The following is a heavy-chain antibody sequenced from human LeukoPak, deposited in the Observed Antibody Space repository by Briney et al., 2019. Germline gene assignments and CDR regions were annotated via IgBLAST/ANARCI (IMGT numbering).Heavy chain of an antibody. CDR3: ARHIVIVPGQVWYFDL. D-gene: IGHD3-16*02. Sequence: GASVKVSCKASGYTFTGYYMHWVRQAPGQGLEWMGWINPNSGGTNYAQKFQGRVTMTRDTSITTAYMELTRLKSDDTAVYYCARHIVIVPGQVWYFDLWGRGTLVTVSS. J-gene: IGHJ2*01. CDR2: INPNSGGT. V-gene: IGHV1-2*02. CDR1: GYTFTGYY.